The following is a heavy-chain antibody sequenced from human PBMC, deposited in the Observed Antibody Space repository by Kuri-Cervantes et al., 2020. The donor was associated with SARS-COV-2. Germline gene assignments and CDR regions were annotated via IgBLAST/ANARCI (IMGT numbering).Heavy chain of an antibody. D-gene: IGHD3-3*01. V-gene: IGHV3-74*01. CDR3: ARHDSPKS. J-gene: IGHJ5*02. CDR1: GFTFSSYW. Sequence: GESLKISCAASGFTFSSYWMHWVRQAPGMGLVWVSRINNDGSSTSYADFVMGRVTITRDNAKNTAYLQIHSLRADDTAVYSCARHDSPKSWRQGTLVTVSS. CDR2: INNDGSST.